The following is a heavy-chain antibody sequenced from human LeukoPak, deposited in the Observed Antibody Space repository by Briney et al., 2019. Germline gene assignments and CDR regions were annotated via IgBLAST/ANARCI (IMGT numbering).Heavy chain of an antibody. D-gene: IGHD6-13*01. CDR3: ARRIAASDDDWFDP. V-gene: IGHV4-30-4*08. CDR1: GGSISSGDYY. CDR2: IYYSGST. J-gene: IGHJ5*02. Sequence: SQTLSLTCTVSGGSISSGDYYWSWIRQPPGKGLEWIGYIYYSGSTYYNPSLKSRVTISVDTSKNQFSLKLSSVTAADTAVYYCARRIAASDDDWFDPWGQGTLVTVSS.